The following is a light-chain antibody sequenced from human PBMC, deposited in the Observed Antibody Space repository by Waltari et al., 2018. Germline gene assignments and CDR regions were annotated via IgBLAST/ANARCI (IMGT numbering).Light chain of an antibody. Sequence: QSALTQTATVSGSPGQSITISCTGSSSDVGNYNLVSWYQQHPGEAPILIIYDVHKLPLAVSNRVSGSKSGNTASLTISGLQAADEADYYCCSYAGSSVSVFGGGTKVTVL. CDR1: SSDVGNYNL. CDR2: DVH. J-gene: IGLJ3*02. CDR3: CSYAGSSVSV. V-gene: IGLV2-23*02.